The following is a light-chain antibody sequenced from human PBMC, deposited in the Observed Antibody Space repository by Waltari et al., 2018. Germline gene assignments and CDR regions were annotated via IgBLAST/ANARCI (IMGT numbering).Light chain of an antibody. CDR2: DAS. V-gene: IGKV3-15*01. CDR1: QRITTN. J-gene: IGKJ1*01. CDR3: LQYSNWYRT. Sequence: IVMTQSPATLSVSPGETATLSCRANQRITTNLAWFQQKPGQDPRLLIYDASSRPTGIPDRFSGGGSGTDFTLTISSLQSADFAVYYCLQYSNWYRTFGPGTKVEIK.